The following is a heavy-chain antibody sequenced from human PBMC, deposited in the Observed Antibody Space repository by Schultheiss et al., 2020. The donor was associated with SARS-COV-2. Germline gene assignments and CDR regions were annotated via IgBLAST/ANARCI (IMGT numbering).Heavy chain of an antibody. CDR2: ISWNSGSI. Sequence: SLKISCAASGFTFDDYAMHWVRQAPGKGLEWVSGISWNSGSIGYADSVKGRFTISRDNAKNSLYLQMNSLRAEDTALYYCAKGEYSITGTTDYWGQGTLVTVSS. CDR1: GFTFDDYA. CDR3: AKGEYSITGTTDY. V-gene: IGHV3-9*01. D-gene: IGHD1-7*01. J-gene: IGHJ4*02.